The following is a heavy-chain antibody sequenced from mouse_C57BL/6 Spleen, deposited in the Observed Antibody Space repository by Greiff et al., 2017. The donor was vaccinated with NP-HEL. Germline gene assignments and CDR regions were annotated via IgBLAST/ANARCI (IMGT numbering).Heavy chain of an antibody. CDR1: GYAFSSSW. D-gene: IGHD1-1*01. Sequence: VQLQQSGPELVKPGASVKISCKASGYAFSSSWMNWVKQRPGKGLEWIGRIYPGDGDTNYNGKFKGKATLTADKSSSTAYMLLSSLTSEDSAVYFCARGDYYGSSYYAMDYWGQGTSVTVSS. CDR2: IYPGDGDT. CDR3: ARGDYYGSSYYAMDY. J-gene: IGHJ4*01. V-gene: IGHV1-82*01.